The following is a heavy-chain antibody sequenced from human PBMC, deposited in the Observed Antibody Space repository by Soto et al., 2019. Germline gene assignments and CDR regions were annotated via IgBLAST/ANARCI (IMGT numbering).Heavy chain of an antibody. J-gene: IGHJ6*02. CDR1: GFSLSTSGVG. Sequence: QITLKESGPTLVKPTQTLTLTCTFSGFSLSTSGVGVGWIRQPPGKALEWLALIYWDDDKRYSPSLKSRLTITKDTSKNQVVLTMTNMDPVDIATYYCALTYYYGSGRYGNRTYYGMDVWGQGTTVTVSS. V-gene: IGHV2-5*02. CDR3: ALTYYYGSGRYGNRTYYGMDV. D-gene: IGHD3-10*01. CDR2: IYWDDDK.